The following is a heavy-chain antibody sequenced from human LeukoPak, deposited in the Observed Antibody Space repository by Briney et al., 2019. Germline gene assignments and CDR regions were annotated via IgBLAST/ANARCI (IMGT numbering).Heavy chain of an antibody. CDR1: GSIFTSYW. CDR2: IYPGDSDT. Sequence: GASLQISCKGSGSIFTSYWIGWVRQLPGKGLEWMGIIYPGDSDTRYSPSFQGQVTISADTSISTAYLQWSSLKASDTAMYYCARRLRGYSYGFDYWGQGTLVTVSS. D-gene: IGHD5-18*01. V-gene: IGHV5-51*01. CDR3: ARRLRGYSYGFDY. J-gene: IGHJ4*02.